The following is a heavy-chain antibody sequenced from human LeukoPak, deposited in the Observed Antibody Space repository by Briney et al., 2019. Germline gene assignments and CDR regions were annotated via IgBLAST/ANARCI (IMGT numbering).Heavy chain of an antibody. D-gene: IGHD5-24*01. CDR1: GASISSGPHD. CDR3: ARHVVGYKSVDY. CDR2: IYYSGST. Sequence: SETLSLTCTVSGASISSGPHDWSWIRQPPGKGLEWIGSIYYSGSTYYNPSLKSRVTISVDTSKNQFSLKLSSVTAADTAVYYCARHVVGYKSVDYWGQGTLVTVSS. J-gene: IGHJ4*02. V-gene: IGHV4-39*01.